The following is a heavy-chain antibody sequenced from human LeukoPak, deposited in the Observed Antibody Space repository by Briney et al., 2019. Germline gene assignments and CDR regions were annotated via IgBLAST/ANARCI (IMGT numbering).Heavy chain of an antibody. CDR3: AAGTPVNYYYYGMDV. V-gene: IGHV4-61*02. D-gene: IGHD1-14*01. J-gene: IGHJ6*01. Sequence: PSETLSLTCTVSGGSISSSSYYWSWIRQPAGKGLEWIGRIYTSGSTNYNPSLKSRVTMSVDTSKNQFSLKLSSVTAADTAVYYCAAGTPVNYYYYGMDVWGQGTTVTVSS. CDR2: IYTSGST. CDR1: GGSISSSSYY.